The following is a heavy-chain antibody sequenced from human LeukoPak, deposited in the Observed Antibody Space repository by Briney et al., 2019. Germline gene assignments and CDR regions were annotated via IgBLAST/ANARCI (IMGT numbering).Heavy chain of an antibody. CDR1: GFTFSNYG. CDR2: IPYDGSNK. D-gene: IGHD2-21*01. V-gene: IGHV3-30*02. CDR3: AKDICGGNCYPHGGY. Sequence: GGSPRLSCAASGFTFSNYGMHWVRQAPGKGLEWVAFIPYDGSNKYYADSLQGRFTISRDNSMNTLYLQMCSLRAEDTAIYFCAKDICGGNCYPHGGYWGQGTLVTVSS. J-gene: IGHJ4*02.